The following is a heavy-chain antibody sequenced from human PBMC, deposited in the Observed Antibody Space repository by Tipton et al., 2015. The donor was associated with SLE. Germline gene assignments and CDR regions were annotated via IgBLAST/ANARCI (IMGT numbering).Heavy chain of an antibody. Sequence: SLRLSCAASGFTFDDYAMHWVRQAPGKGLEWVSGISWNSGSIGYADSVKGRFTISRDSSKNTLYLQMNSLRAEDTAVYYCARVRDAYSSSWYGTFDYWGQGTLVTVSS. J-gene: IGHJ4*02. CDR1: GFTFDDYA. D-gene: IGHD6-13*01. V-gene: IGHV3-9*01. CDR2: ISWNSGSI. CDR3: ARVRDAYSSSWYGTFDY.